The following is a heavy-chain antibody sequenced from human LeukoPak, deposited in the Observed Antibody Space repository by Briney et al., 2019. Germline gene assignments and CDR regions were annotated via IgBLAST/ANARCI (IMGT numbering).Heavy chain of an antibody. J-gene: IGHJ1*01. V-gene: IGHV4-39*01. CDR2: IYYSGRT. Sequence: SETLSLTCTIFGDSVSRSDSYWDWIRQPPGKGLEWIGAIYYSGRTYYSQSLKSRVTLSVDMSNNQFSLTLSSVTAADTALYFCARRRYYDSSGYLEWGQGTLVTVSS. CDR3: ARRRYYDSSGYLE. D-gene: IGHD3-22*01. CDR1: GDSVSRSDSY.